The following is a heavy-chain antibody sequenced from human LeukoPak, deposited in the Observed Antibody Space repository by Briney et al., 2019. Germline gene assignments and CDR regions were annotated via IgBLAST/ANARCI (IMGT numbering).Heavy chain of an antibody. J-gene: IGHJ6*03. CDR1: GFTFSNYV. V-gene: IGHV3-23*01. CDR3: AKAGATYYYYMDV. Sequence: PGGSLRLSCAASGFTFSNYVMIWVRQAPGKGLEWVSGITASGDSTYYGDSVKGRFTISRDNSKNTLYLQMNSLRAEDTAVYYCAKAGATYYYYMDVWGKGTTVTVSS. D-gene: IGHD1-26*01. CDR2: ITASGDST.